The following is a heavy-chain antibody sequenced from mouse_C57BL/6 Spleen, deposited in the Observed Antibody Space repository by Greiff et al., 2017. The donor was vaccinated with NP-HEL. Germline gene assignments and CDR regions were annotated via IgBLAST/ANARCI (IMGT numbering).Heavy chain of an antibody. CDR2: FDPDNGDT. CDR1: GYTFTTYA. Sequence: QVQLQQSGAELVKPGASVKMSCKASGYTFTTYAMHWVKQRPGQGLEWIGNFDPDNGDTKYNQKFKDKATLTADKSSSTAYMKLSRLTTDDSAVDYCARGDGSGKDMDDWGKGTTVTVSS. V-gene: IGHV1-4*01. CDR3: ARGDGSGKDMDD. D-gene: IGHD2-1*01. J-gene: IGHJ1*03.